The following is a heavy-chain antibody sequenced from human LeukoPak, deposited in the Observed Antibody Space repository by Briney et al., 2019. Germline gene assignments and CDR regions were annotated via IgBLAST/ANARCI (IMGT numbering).Heavy chain of an antibody. V-gene: IGHV1-2*03. CDR3: ARRPSSSWRETFDY. CDR2: INPNSGGT. D-gene: IGHD6-13*01. CDR1: GYTFTGYY. J-gene: IGHJ4*02. Sequence: LGASVKVSCKASGYTFTGYYMHWVRQAPGQGFEWMGWINPNSGGTNYAQKFQGRVTMTRDTSISTAYMELSRLRSDDTAVYYCARRPSSSWRETFDYWGQGTLVTVSS.